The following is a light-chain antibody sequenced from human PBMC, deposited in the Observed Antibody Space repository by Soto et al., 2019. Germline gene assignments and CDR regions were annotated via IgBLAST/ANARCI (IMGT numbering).Light chain of an antibody. Sequence: QSVLTQPPSVSAAPGQKVTISCSGSSSNIGNNYVSWYQQLPGTAPKLLIYDNNKRPSGIPDRFSGSKSDTSATLGITGLQTGDEADYYCGTWDNSLSAGVFGGGTQLTVL. CDR3: GTWDNSLSAGV. J-gene: IGLJ3*02. CDR1: SSNIGNNY. V-gene: IGLV1-51*01. CDR2: DNN.